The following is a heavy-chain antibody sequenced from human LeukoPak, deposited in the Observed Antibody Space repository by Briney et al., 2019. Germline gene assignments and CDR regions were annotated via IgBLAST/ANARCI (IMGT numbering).Heavy chain of an antibody. D-gene: IGHD4-17*01. J-gene: IGHJ4*02. CDR1: GFTFSRYS. CDR2: ISRSSSYK. V-gene: IGHV3-21*01. CDR3: AREGLTLPGDPIDY. Sequence: GGSLRLSCAASGFTFSRYSINWVRQPPGKGLEWVSSISRSSSYKSYAESVKGRFTISRDNAKNSLYLQMNRLRVEDAAVYYCAREGLTLPGDPIDYWGQGTLLTVSS.